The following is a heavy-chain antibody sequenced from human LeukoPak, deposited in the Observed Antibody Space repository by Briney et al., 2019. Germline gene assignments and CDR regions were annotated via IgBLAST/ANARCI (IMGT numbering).Heavy chain of an antibody. V-gene: IGHV3-74*01. Sequence: PGGSLRLSCAASGFTFNSXXXXXXRQXPXXXXXXXXXXXXXGXXTNXXDXVXXXXTVXRXNAXNTLYLQMNSLRAEDTAVYYCASSHFYDSSGYYYDYWGQGTLVTVSS. CDR2: XXXXGXXT. CDR3: ASSHFYDSSGYYYDY. CDR1: GFTFNSXX. D-gene: IGHD3-22*01. J-gene: IGHJ4*02.